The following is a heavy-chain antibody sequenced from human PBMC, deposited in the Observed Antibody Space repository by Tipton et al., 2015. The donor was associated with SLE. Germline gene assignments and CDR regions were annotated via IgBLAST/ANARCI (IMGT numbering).Heavy chain of an antibody. V-gene: IGHV3-11*01. CDR3: ARQWAVAAAVPPGY. CDR1: GFTFSDYY. D-gene: IGHD6-13*01. J-gene: IGHJ4*02. CDR2: ISSSGSTI. Sequence: SLRLSCAASGFTFSDYYMSWIRQAPGKGLEWVSYISSSGSTIYYADSVKGRFTISRDNAKNSLYLQMNSLRAEDTAVYYCARQWAVAAAVPPGYWGQGTLVTVSS.